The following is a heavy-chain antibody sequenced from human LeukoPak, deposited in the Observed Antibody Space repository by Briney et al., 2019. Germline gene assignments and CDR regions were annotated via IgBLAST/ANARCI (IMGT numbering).Heavy chain of an antibody. J-gene: IGHJ4*02. D-gene: IGHD2-15*01. Sequence: PSETLSLTCAVYGGSFSGYYWSWIRQPPGKGLEWIGEINHSGSTNYNPSLKSRVTISVDTSKNQFSLKLSPVTAADTAVYYCASCSGGSCYLDYWGQGTLVTVSS. CDR2: INHSGST. CDR3: ASCSGGSCYLDY. V-gene: IGHV4-34*01. CDR1: GGSFSGYY.